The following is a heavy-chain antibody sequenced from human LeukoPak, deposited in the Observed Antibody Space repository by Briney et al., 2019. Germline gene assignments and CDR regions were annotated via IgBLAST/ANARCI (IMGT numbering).Heavy chain of an antibody. CDR3: ARENYYDSSGYYLGVVYV. D-gene: IGHD3-22*01. V-gene: IGHV1-46*01. J-gene: IGHJ4*02. CDR2: INPSGGST. Sequence: ASVKVSCKASGYTFTSYYMHWVRQAPGQGLEWMGIINPSGGSTSYAQKFQGRVTMTRDMSTSTVYMELSSLRSEDTAVYYCARENYYDSSGYYLGVVYVWGQGTLVTVSS. CDR1: GYTFTSYY.